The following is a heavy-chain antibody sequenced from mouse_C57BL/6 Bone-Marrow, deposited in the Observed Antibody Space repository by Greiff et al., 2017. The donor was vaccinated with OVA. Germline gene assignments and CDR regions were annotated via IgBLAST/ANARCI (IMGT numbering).Heavy chain of an antibody. J-gene: IGHJ2*01. D-gene: IGHD2-5*01. Sequence: QVQLQPSGAELVRPGASVTLSCKASGYTFTDYEMHWVKQTPVHGLEWIGAIDPETGGTAYNQKFKGKAILTADKSSSTAYMERRSLTSEDSAVYYCTRSYSNYGDFDYWGQGTTLTVSS. CDR3: TRSYSNYGDFDY. V-gene: IGHV1-15*01. CDR1: GYTFTDYE. CDR2: IDPETGGT.